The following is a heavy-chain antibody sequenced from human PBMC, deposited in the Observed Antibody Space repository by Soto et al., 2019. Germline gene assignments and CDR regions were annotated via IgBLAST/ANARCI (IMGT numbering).Heavy chain of an antibody. Sequence: ASVKVSCKASGYTFTSYDMHWVRQAPGQGLEWMGIINPSGGSTSYAQKFQGRVTMTRDTPTSTVYMELSSLRSEDTAVYYCARDREQLVRDYYYYGMDVWGQGTTVTVSS. CDR3: ARDREQLVRDYYYYGMDV. D-gene: IGHD6-6*01. CDR2: INPSGGST. CDR1: GYTFTSYD. J-gene: IGHJ6*02. V-gene: IGHV1-46*01.